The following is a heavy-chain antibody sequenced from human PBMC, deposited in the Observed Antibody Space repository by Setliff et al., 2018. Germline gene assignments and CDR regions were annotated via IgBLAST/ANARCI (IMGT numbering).Heavy chain of an antibody. J-gene: IGHJ6*03. CDR3: ARVTSSGWYYYYYMDV. V-gene: IGHV3-7*01. CDR2: IKQDGSEK. CDR1: GFTLSSYW. Sequence: QPGGSLRLSCAASGFTLSSYWMSWVRQAPGKGLEWVANIKQDGSEKYYVDSVKGRFTISRDNAKNSLYLQMNSLRAEDTAVYYCARVTSSGWYYYYYMDVWGKGTTVTVSS. D-gene: IGHD6-19*01.